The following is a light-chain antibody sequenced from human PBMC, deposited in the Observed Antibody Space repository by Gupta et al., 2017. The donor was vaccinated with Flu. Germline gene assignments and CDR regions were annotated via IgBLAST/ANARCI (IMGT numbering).Light chain of an antibody. Sequence: EIVLPHSPATLSLSPGERATLSCRASQSVSSYLAWYQQKPGQAPRLLIYDASNRATGIPARFSGSGSGTDFTLTISSLEPEDFAVYYCQQRSNWPPITFGPGTKVDIK. CDR2: DAS. J-gene: IGKJ3*01. V-gene: IGKV3-11*01. CDR1: QSVSSY. CDR3: QQRSNWPPIT.